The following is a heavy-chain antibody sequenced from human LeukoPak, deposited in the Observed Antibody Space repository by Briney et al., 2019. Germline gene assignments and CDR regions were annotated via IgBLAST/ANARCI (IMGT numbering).Heavy chain of an antibody. CDR3: ARDQYCYGSGSYGLDY. V-gene: IGHV4-4*07. CDR1: GDSISSYY. J-gene: IGHJ4*02. Sequence: SETLSLTCTVSGDSISSYYWSWIREPAGKGLEWIGRIYTSGSTNYNPSLKSRVTMSVDTSKNQFSLKLSSVTAADTAVYYCARDQYCYGSGSYGLDYWGQGTLVTVSS. CDR2: IYTSGST. D-gene: IGHD3-10*01.